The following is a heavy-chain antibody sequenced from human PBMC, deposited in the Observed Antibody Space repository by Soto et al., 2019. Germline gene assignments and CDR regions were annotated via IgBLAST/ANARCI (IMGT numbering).Heavy chain of an antibody. CDR1: GFTFSSYS. J-gene: IGHJ4*02. CDR3: ARSQRRPNDY. Sequence: EVQLVESGGGLVKPGGSLRLSCAASGFTFSSYSMNWVRQAPGKGLEWVSTITSSSSYIYYADSVKGRFTISRDNAKNSLYLQMTSLRAEDTAVYYCARSQRRPNDYWGQGTVVTVSS. CDR2: ITSSSSYI. V-gene: IGHV3-21*01.